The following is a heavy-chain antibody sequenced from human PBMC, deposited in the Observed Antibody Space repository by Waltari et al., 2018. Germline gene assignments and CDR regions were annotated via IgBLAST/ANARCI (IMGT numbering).Heavy chain of an antibody. CDR2: IYTSGST. V-gene: IGHV4-61*02. Sequence: QVQLQESGPGLVKPSQTLSLTSTVSGGPISTGSYSWSSIRQPAGKGLEWIGRIYTSGSTNYNPSLKSRVTISVDTSKNQFSLKLSSVTAADTAVYYCVRDRESLNPGHNWFDPWGQGTLVTVSS. J-gene: IGHJ5*02. CDR1: GGPISTGSYS. CDR3: VRDRESLNPGHNWFDP.